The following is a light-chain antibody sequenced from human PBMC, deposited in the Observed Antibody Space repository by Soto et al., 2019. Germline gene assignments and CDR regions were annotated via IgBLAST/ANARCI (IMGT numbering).Light chain of an antibody. CDR1: QSVSNN. Sequence: QPRCTLSVSPWEKATLSCRASQSVSNNLAWYQQRPGQAPRLLIYGASTRATGIPARFSGSGSGTEFTLTISSLQSEDFAVYYCQQYNNWPITFGQGARLEIK. J-gene: IGKJ5*01. V-gene: IGKV3-15*01. CDR3: QQYNNWPIT. CDR2: GAS.